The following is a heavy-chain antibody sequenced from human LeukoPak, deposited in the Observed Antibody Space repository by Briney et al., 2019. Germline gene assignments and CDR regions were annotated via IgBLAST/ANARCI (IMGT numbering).Heavy chain of an antibody. CDR1: GFTFSSYG. CDR2: ISYDGSNK. V-gene: IGHV3-30*18. D-gene: IGHD4-17*01. J-gene: IGHJ4*02. CDR3: AKSRESAGDFQQNYYFDY. Sequence: GRSLRLSCAASGFTFSSYGMHWVRQAPGKGLEWVAVISYDGSNKYYADSVKGRFTISRDNSKNTLYLQMNSLRAEDTAVYYCAKSRESAGDFQQNYYFDYWGQGTLVTVSS.